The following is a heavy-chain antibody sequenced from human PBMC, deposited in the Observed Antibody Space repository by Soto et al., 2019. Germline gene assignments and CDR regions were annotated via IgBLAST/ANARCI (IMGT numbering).Heavy chain of an antibody. V-gene: IGHV1-3*05. CDR3: ARVSGWYFLDY. CDR1: GYTFTSYA. Sequence: QVQLVQSGAEEKKPGASVKVSCKASGYTFTSYAMHWVRQAPGQRLEWMGWINAGNGNTKYSQKFPGRVTITRDTSASTVYMERSSLRSKDTAVYYCARVSGWYFLDYWGQGTLVTVSS. D-gene: IGHD6-19*01. J-gene: IGHJ4*02. CDR2: INAGNGNT.